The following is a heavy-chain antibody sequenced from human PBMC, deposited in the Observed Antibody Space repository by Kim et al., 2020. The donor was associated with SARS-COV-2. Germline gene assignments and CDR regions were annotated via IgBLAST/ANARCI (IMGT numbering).Heavy chain of an antibody. D-gene: IGHD4-17*01. CDR3: ARGAPYGDYDPFDY. J-gene: IGHJ4*02. V-gene: IGHV3-21*01. CDR2: ISSSSYI. Sequence: GGSLRLSCAASGFTFSSYSMNWVRQAPGKGLEWVSSISSSSYIYYADSVKGRFTISRDNAKNSLYLQMNSLRAEDTAVYYCARGAPYGDYDPFDYWGQGTLVTVSS. CDR1: GFTFSSYS.